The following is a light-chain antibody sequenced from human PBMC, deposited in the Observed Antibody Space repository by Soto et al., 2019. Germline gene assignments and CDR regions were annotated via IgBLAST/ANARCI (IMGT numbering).Light chain of an antibody. CDR1: QTIISY. Sequence: DIQMTQSPSSLSASVGDRVTITCRASQTIISYLNWYQQKPGRAPTLLIYAASSLQSGVPSRFSGSGSGTEFTLTISSLQPEDFATYYCQQSYSTLCTFGPGTKVEIK. V-gene: IGKV1-39*01. CDR2: AAS. CDR3: QQSYSTLCT. J-gene: IGKJ3*01.